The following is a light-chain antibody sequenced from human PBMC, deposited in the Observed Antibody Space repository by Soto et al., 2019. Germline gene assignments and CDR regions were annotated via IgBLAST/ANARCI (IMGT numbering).Light chain of an antibody. J-gene: IGKJ1*01. CDR2: RAS. CDR3: QQYGSSRT. CDR1: QSITSNY. V-gene: IGKV3-20*01. Sequence: EIVLTQSPGTLSLSPGDRATLSCRASQSITSNYLAWYQQKPGQAPSLLIFRASSRAPGIPDRFSGSGSGTDFTLTISRLEPEDFAVYYCQQYGSSRTFGQGTKVDIK.